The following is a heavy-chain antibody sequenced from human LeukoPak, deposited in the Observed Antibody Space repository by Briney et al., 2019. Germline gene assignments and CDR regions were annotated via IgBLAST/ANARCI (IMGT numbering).Heavy chain of an antibody. J-gene: IGHJ4*02. D-gene: IGHD6-13*01. CDR3: ARDGYSSSWYAGGERYYFDY. CDR2: IKQDESEK. V-gene: IGHV3-7*01. Sequence: PGGSLRLSCAASGFNFNAYWMNWVSQAPGKGLEWVANIKQDESEKNYVDSVKGRFTISRDNAKNLLYLQMNNLRAEVTAVYYCARDGYSSSWYAGGERYYFDYWGQGTLVTVSS. CDR1: GFNFNAYW.